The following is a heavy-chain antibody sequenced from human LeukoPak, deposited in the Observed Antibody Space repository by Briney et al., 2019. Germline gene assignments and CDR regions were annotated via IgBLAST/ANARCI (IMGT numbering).Heavy chain of an antibody. CDR3: ASKGGNHHNDTFDI. J-gene: IGHJ3*02. CDR2: IKKDGSEK. V-gene: IGHV3-7*02. D-gene: IGHD2/OR15-2a*01. CDR1: GFTLRTYW. Sequence: GGSLRLSCAASGFTLRTYWMRWVRQAPGKGPEWGANIKKDGSEKYYVESVKGRFTISRDNAKNSLYLQMNSLRVEDTAVYYCASKGGNHHNDTFDIWGQGTMVTVSS.